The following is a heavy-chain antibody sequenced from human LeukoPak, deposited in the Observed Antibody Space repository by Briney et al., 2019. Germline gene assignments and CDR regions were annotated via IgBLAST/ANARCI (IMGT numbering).Heavy chain of an antibody. CDR2: ISGSGGST. D-gene: IGHD3-9*01. J-gene: IGHJ4*02. CDR1: GFTFSSYA. Sequence: GGSLRLSCAASGFTFSSYAMSWVRQAPGKGLEWVSAISGSGGSTYYADSVKGRFTISRDNSKNTLYLQMNSLRAEGTAVYYCALKGGRYFDWLLLDYWGQGTLVTVSS. CDR3: ALKGGRYFDWLLLDY. V-gene: IGHV3-23*01.